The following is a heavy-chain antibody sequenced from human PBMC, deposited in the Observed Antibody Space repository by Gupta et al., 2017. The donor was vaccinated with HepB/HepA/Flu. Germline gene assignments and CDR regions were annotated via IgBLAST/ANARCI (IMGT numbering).Heavy chain of an antibody. CDR1: GFNFTNHY. CDR2: INRDGTTT. Sequence: EVQLVESGGALVQPGGSLRLSCGASGFNFTNHYMHWVRQAPGKGLVWISRINRDGTTTSYADSGKGRFTISRDNAKKKMDLQMNSLRAEDTAVYYCVREIRTAMITRDGLDIWGQGTMVPVPS. J-gene: IGHJ3*02. D-gene: IGHD5-18*01. V-gene: IGHV3-74*01. CDR3: VREIRTAMITRDGLDI.